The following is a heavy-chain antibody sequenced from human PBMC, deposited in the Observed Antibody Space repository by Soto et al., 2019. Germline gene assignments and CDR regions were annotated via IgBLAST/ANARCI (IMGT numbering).Heavy chain of an antibody. J-gene: IGHJ4*02. CDR2: ISWNSGSI. CDR3: AKVTRGYCSGGSCYYYFDY. Sequence: EVQLVESGGGLVQPGGSLRLSCAASGFTFSSYWMSWVRQAPGKGLEWVSGISWNSGSIGYADSVKGRFPISRDNAKNSLYLQMNSLRAEDTALYYCAKVTRGYCSGGSCYYYFDYWGQGTLVTVSS. V-gene: IGHV3-9*01. CDR1: GFTFSSYW. D-gene: IGHD2-15*01.